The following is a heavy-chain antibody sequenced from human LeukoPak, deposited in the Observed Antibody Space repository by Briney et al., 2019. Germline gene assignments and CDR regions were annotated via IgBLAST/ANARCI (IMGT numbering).Heavy chain of an antibody. CDR2: IYYSGST. CDR3: ASGPLRYFDWLYGNWFDP. J-gene: IGHJ5*02. CDR1: GGSISSSSYY. D-gene: IGHD3-9*01. Sequence: SETLSLTCTVSGGSISSSSYYWGWIRQPPGKGLEWIGSIYYSGSTYYNPSLKSRVTISVDTSKNQFSLKLSSVTAADTAVYYCASGPLRYFDWLYGNWFDPWGQGTLVTVSS. V-gene: IGHV4-39*01.